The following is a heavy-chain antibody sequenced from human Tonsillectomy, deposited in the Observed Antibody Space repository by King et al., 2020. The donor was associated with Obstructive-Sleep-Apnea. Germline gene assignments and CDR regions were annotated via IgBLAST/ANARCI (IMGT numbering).Heavy chain of an antibody. D-gene: IGHD2-15*01. CDR2: ISYSGTT. J-gene: IGHJ4*02. Sequence: QLQESGPGLVKPSQTLSLTCTVSGGSISSGGYFWSWIRQHPGTGLEWIGYISYSGTTHNNPSLKSRLIISVDTSKNQFSLNLSSVTAADTAVYYCARGVVLPALGSDPYYFDSWGQGTLVTVSS. V-gene: IGHV4-31*03. CDR3: ARGVVLPALGSDPYYFDS. CDR1: GGSISSGGYF.